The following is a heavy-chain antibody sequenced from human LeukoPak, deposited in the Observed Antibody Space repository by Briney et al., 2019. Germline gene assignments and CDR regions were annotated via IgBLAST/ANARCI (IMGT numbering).Heavy chain of an antibody. CDR3: ARDLLAGTGGDY. J-gene: IGHJ4*02. Sequence: GGSLRLSCAASGFTFSTYDMNWVRQAPGKGLEWVSSISTTSRYIYYADSVRGRFTISRDNYKNTLYLQMNSLRAEDTAVYYWARDLLAGTGGDYWGQGTLVTVSS. V-gene: IGHV3-21*01. CDR2: ISTTSRYI. CDR1: GFTFSTYD. D-gene: IGHD3-10*01.